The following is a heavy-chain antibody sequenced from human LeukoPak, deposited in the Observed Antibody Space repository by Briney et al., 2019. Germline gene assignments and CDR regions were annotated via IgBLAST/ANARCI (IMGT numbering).Heavy chain of an antibody. D-gene: IGHD2-8*01. CDR1: GFAFSNYA. Sequence: PGRSLRLSCTTSGFAFSNYAMNWVRQAPGKGPEWVSGISGFNTYYADSVKGRFTIFRDNSKNVLYLQMDRLRAEDTAVYSCAKDVCTSPRCLLYFDSWGQGTLVTVSS. V-gene: IGHV3-23*01. J-gene: IGHJ4*02. CDR3: AKDVCTSPRCLLYFDS. CDR2: ISGFNT.